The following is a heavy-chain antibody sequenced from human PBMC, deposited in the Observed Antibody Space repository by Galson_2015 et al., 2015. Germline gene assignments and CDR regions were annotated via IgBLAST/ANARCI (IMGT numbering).Heavy chain of an antibody. CDR3: ARERQGTPSREYSSGWFDS. CDR2: TYYRSKWYN. J-gene: IGHJ5*01. D-gene: IGHD6-19*01. Sequence: CAISGDSVSSNSAAWNWIRQSPSRGLEWLGRTYYRSKWYNDYALSVKSRITINPDTSKNQFSLQLNSVTPEDTAVYYCARERQGTPSREYSSGWFDSGGQGTLVTVSS. CDR1: GDSVSSNSAA. V-gene: IGHV6-1*01.